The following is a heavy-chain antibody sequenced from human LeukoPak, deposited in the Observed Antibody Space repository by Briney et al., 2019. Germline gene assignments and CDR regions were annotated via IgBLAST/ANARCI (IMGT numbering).Heavy chain of an antibody. CDR3: AKGVGGYCSSTDRRAYDN. V-gene: IGHV3-23*01. CDR2: ISGSGDGT. Sequence: GGSLRLSXAASGFIFSSYAMNWGRQAPGKGLEWVSTISGSGDGTYYADSVKGRFTVSRDNSKNTLYLQMNNLRAEDSAVYYCAKGVGGYCSSTDRRAYDNWGQGTLVTVSS. CDR1: GFIFSSYA. J-gene: IGHJ4*02. D-gene: IGHD2-2*01.